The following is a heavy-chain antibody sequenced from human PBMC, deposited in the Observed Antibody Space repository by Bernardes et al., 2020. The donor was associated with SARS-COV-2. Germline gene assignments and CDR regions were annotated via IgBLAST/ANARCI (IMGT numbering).Heavy chain of an antibody. J-gene: IGHJ5*02. Sequence: ASVKVSCKASGYTFTGYYMHWVRQAPGQGLEWMGWINPNSGGTNYAQKFQGWVTMTRDTSISTAYMELSRLRSDDTAVYYCARDRCSGGSCYSYWFDPWGPGTLVTVSS. D-gene: IGHD2-15*01. CDR2: INPNSGGT. CDR3: ARDRCSGGSCYSYWFDP. V-gene: IGHV1-2*04. CDR1: GYTFTGYY.